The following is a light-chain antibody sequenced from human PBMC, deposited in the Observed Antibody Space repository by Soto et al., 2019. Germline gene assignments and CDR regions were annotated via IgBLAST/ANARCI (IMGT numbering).Light chain of an antibody. V-gene: IGKV1-5*03. CDR2: KAS. Sequence: DIHMTQSPSTLSASVGDRVTITCRANQSISFWLAWYQQKPGKAPKVLIYKASTLESGVPSRFSGSGSGTEFTLTINGLQPDDFATYYCQHYQSYLWTFGQGTKVDIK. CDR3: QHYQSYLWT. CDR1: QSISFW. J-gene: IGKJ1*01.